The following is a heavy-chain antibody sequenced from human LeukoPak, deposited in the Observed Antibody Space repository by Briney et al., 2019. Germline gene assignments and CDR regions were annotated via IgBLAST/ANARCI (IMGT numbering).Heavy chain of an antibody. D-gene: IGHD3-10*01. V-gene: IGHV1-69*05. CDR2: IIPIFGTA. CDR3: ARHRGVQPYYFDY. CDR1: GGTFSSYA. Sequence: GASVKVSCKASGGTFSSYAISWVRQAPGQGLEWMGGIIPIFGTANYAQKLQGRVTMTTDISTSTAYMELRSLRSDDTAVYYCARHRGVQPYYFDYWGQGTLVTVSS. J-gene: IGHJ4*02.